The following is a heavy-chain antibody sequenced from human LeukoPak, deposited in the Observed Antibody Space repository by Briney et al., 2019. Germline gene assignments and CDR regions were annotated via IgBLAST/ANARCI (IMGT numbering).Heavy chain of an antibody. CDR3: AREDTIFGVVIGFDY. J-gene: IGHJ4*02. V-gene: IGHV1-69*05. D-gene: IGHD3-3*01. CDR2: IIPIFGTA. Sequence: ASVKVSCKASGGTYSSYAISWVRQAPGQGLEWMGRIIPIFGTANYAQKFQGRVTITTDESTSTAYMELSSLRSEDTAGYYCAREDTIFGVVIGFDYWGQGTLVTVSS. CDR1: GGTYSSYA.